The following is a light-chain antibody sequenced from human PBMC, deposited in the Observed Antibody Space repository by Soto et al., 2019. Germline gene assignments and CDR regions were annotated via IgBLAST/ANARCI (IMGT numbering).Light chain of an antibody. J-gene: IGKJ2*01. CDR3: IQYGSSPYT. CDR2: GAS. V-gene: IGKV3-20*01. CDR1: QSVSSSY. Sequence: EIVLTQSPGTLSLSPGERATLSCRASQSVSSSYLAWYQQKPGQAPRPLIYGASSRATGIPDRFSGSGSGTDFTLTISRLEPEDFAVYYCIQYGSSPYTFGQGTKLDIK.